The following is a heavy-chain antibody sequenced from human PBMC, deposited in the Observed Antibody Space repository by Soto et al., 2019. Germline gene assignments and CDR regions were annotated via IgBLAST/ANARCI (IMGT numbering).Heavy chain of an antibody. CDR1: GYTFSSSD. CDR3: ARRSSSWRYNWFDP. Sequence: ASVKVSCKASGYTFSSSDINWVRQATGQGLEWMGWMNPNSGNTGYAQKFQGRVAMTRNTSIGTAYMELSSLRSEDTAVYYCARRSSSWRYNWFDPWGQGTLVTVSS. CDR2: MNPNSGNT. J-gene: IGHJ5*02. D-gene: IGHD6-13*01. V-gene: IGHV1-8*01.